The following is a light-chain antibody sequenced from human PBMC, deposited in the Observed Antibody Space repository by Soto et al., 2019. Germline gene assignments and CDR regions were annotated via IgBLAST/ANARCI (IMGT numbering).Light chain of an antibody. CDR2: GAS. CDR3: QQYGSSPSWT. V-gene: IGKV3-20*01. Sequence: EIVLTQSPGTLSLSPGERATLSCRASQSVSSSYLAWYQQKPGQAPRLLIYGASSRATGIPDRFSGSGSGTDFTLNISRLEPEDFAVYDYQQYGSSPSWTFGQGTKVEIK. J-gene: IGKJ1*01. CDR1: QSVSSSY.